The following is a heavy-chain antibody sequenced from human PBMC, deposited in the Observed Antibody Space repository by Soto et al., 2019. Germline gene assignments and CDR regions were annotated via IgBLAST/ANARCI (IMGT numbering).Heavy chain of an antibody. CDR2: ILHSGST. V-gene: IGHV4-4*02. CDR3: SRDERY. Sequence: QVQLQESGPGLVQPSGTLSLTCAVSGGSIISNDWWSWVRQPPGKGLEWIGAILHSGSTHYNPSLKSRVTIPGDKTKNHFSLKLTSVTAADTAVYYCSRDERYWGQGTLVTVSS. J-gene: IGHJ4*02. CDR1: GGSIISNDW.